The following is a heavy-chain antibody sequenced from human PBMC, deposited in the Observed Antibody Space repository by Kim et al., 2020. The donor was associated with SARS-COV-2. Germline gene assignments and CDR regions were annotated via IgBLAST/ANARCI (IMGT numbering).Heavy chain of an antibody. CDR1: GGSFSGYY. V-gene: IGHV4-34*01. D-gene: IGHD5-18*01. CDR3: AREERGYSYGYGRDY. J-gene: IGHJ4*02. Sequence: SETLSLTCAVYGGSFSGYYWSWIRQPPGKGLEWIGEINHSGSTNYNPSLKSRVTISVDTSKNQFSLKLSSVTAADTAVYYCAREERGYSYGYGRDYWGQGTLVTVSS. CDR2: INHSGST.